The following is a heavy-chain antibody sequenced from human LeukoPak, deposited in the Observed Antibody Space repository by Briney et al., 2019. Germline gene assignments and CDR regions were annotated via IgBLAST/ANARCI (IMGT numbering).Heavy chain of an antibody. CDR3: ARANFLYCSSTTCLFDY. V-gene: IGHV1-2*02. CDR2: INPNSGDT. J-gene: IGHJ4*02. Sequence: HEASVKVSCKASGYTFTDYYLHWVRQAPGQGFEWMGWINPNSGDTNYAQKFQGRVTMTRDTSISTAHMEMSRLRSDDTAVYYCARANFLYCSSTTCLFDYWGQGTLVTVSS. CDR1: GYTFTDYY. D-gene: IGHD2-2*01.